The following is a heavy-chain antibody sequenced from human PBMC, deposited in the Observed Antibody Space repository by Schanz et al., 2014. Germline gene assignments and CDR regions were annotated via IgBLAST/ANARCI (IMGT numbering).Heavy chain of an antibody. J-gene: IGHJ4*02. CDR1: GFGFSSYS. D-gene: IGHD6-13*01. Sequence: EVQLVESGGGLIQPGGSLRLSCAASGFGFSSYSMNWVRQAPGKGLEWVSTIGTSGGTNYAESVKGRFTISRDNSKNTLYLQMNSLRAEDTAVYYCAKSQGSSFDSWGQGTLVTVSS. V-gene: IGHV3-23*04. CDR2: IGTSGGT. CDR3: AKSQGSSFDS.